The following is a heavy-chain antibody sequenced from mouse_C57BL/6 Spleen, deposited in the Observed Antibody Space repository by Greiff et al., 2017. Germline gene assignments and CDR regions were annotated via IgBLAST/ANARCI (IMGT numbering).Heavy chain of an antibody. J-gene: IGHJ4*01. Sequence: EVMLVESGGGLVKPGGSLKLSCAASGFTFSDYGMPWVRPAPEKGLEWVAYISSGRSTIYYADTVKGRFTISRDNAKNTLFLQMTSLRSEDTAMYYCARIYDGYYYYAMDDWGQGTSVTVAS. D-gene: IGHD2-3*01. CDR2: ISSGRSTI. CDR3: ARIYDGYYYYAMDD. V-gene: IGHV5-17*01. CDR1: GFTFSDYG.